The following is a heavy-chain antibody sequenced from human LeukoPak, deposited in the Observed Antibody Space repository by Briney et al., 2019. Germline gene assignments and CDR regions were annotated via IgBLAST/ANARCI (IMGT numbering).Heavy chain of an antibody. CDR2: ISAYNGNT. CDR1: GYTFTSYG. D-gene: IGHD3-22*01. Sequence: GASVKVSCKASGYTFTSYGISWVRQAPGQGLEWMGWISAYNGNTNYAQKLQGRVTMTTDTSTSTAYMELRSLRSDDTAAYYCARSGDTMIVRIGYFDYWGQGTLVTVSS. CDR3: ARSGDTMIVRIGYFDY. J-gene: IGHJ4*02. V-gene: IGHV1-18*01.